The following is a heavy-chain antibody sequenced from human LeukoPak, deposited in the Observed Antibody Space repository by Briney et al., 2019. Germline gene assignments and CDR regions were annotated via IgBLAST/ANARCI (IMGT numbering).Heavy chain of an antibody. J-gene: IGHJ4*02. Sequence: GGSLRLSCAASGLTFRTYAMNWVRQAPGKGLEWVSAMSGSGDYTYYADSVRGRFTISRDNSKNTLYLQKNSMRAEDTAVYYCGKQQPGKWLAVACWGQGTLVTVSS. V-gene: IGHV3-23*01. CDR3: GKQQPGKWLAVAC. CDR2: MSGSGDYT. CDR1: GLTFRTYA. D-gene: IGHD6-19*01.